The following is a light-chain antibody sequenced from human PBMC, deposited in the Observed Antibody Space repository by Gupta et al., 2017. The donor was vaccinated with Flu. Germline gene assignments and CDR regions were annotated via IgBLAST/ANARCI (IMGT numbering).Light chain of an antibody. V-gene: IGKV3-11*01. CDR1: QIVSNF. Sequence: EIVLTHSPPTLPLSSGERTSLSCSASQIVSNFLSWYQQKPGQAPRLLIDDASNRATGIPARFSGSGSGTDFTLTISRLEAEDSAVYYCQQRRYLLTFGGGTKVQI. J-gene: IGKJ4*01. CDR2: DAS. CDR3: QQRRYLLT.